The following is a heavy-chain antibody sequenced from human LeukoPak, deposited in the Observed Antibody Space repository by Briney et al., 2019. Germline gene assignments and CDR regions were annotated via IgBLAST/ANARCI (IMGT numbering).Heavy chain of an antibody. J-gene: IGHJ1*01. V-gene: IGHV3-74*01. CDR3: ARDLFFSDAGYSSGWRAEYFHH. D-gene: IGHD6-19*01. CDR1: GFTFSSHW. Sequence: GGSLRLSCAASGFTFSSHWMHWVRQAPGKGLAWVSRINGAGSSTSYADSVRGRFTVSRDNAKNTLNLQMNSLRAEDTAVYYCARDLFFSDAGYSSGWRAEYFHHWGQGTLVTVSS. CDR2: INGAGSST.